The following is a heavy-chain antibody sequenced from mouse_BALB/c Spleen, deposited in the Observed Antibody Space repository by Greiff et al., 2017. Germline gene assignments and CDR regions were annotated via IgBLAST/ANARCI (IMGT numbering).Heavy chain of an antibody. CDR2: IWAGGST. V-gene: IGHV2-9*02. D-gene: IGHD2-1*01. CDR3: ARDPYGKVRAMDY. CDR1: GFSLTSYG. J-gene: IGHJ4*01. Sequence: QVQLKESGPGLVAPSQSLSITCTVSGFSLTSYGVHWVRQPPGKGLEWLGVIWAGGSTNYNSALMSRLSISKDNSKSQVFLKMNSLQTDDTAMYYCARDPYGKVRAMDYWGQGTSVTVSS.